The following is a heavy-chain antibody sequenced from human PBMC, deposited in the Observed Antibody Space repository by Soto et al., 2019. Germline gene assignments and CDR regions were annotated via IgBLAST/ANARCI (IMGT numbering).Heavy chain of an antibody. CDR3: ARAAGIMERGVYGLDV. Sequence: GGSLRLSCAASGFTFSSYEMHWVRQAPGKGLEWVSYITSGGSAISYADTVKGRFTISRDNAKNSLYLQVNSLRVEDTAVYYCARAAGIMERGVYGLDVWGQGTTVTVSS. CDR1: GFTFSSYE. V-gene: IGHV3-48*03. J-gene: IGHJ6*02. CDR2: ITSGGSAI. D-gene: IGHD3-10*01.